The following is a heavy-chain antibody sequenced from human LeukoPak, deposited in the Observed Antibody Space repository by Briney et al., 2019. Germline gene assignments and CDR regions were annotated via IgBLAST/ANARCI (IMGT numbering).Heavy chain of an antibody. D-gene: IGHD1-26*01. Sequence: SETLSLTCTASGGSISGSSYYWGWIRQPPGKGLEWIGSIYYSGSTYYNPSLKSRVTISVDTSKNQFSLKLSSVTAADTAVYYCARPAGSYYYYMDVWGKGTTDTISS. J-gene: IGHJ6*03. CDR3: ARPAGSYYYYMDV. CDR2: IYYSGST. V-gene: IGHV4-39*01. CDR1: GGSISGSSYY.